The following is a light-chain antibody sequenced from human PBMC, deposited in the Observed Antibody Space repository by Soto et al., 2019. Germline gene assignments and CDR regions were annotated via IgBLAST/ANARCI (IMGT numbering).Light chain of an antibody. J-gene: IGKJ1*01. CDR1: QSISSY. V-gene: IGKV1-39*01. Sequence: DIQMTQSPSSLSASVGDRVTITCRASQSISSYLNWYQQKPGKAPKLLIYAASNLQSGVPSRFSGSGSGTDFSLTISSLQPEDFATYYYQQSYSTPPWTFGQGTKVEIK. CDR2: AAS. CDR3: QQSYSTPPWT.